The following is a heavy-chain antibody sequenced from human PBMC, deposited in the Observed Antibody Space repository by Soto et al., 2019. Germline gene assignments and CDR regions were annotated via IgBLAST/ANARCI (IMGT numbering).Heavy chain of an antibody. D-gene: IGHD3-22*01. CDR1: GFTFSSYA. Sequence: EVQLLESGGGLVQPGGSLRLSCAASGFTFSSYAMSWVRQAPGKGLEWVSAISGSGGSTYYADSMKGRFTISRDNSKNTLYLQMNSLRAEDTAVYYCAPTYYYDSSGYYYPPNWGQGTLVTVSS. CDR3: APTYYYDSSGYYYPPN. V-gene: IGHV3-23*01. J-gene: IGHJ4*02. CDR2: ISGSGGST.